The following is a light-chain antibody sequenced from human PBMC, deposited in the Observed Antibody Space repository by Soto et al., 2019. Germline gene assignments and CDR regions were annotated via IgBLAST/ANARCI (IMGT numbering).Light chain of an antibody. CDR1: QGISNY. Sequence: DIQMTQSPSAMSASVGERVTINCRASQGISNYLAWFQQKPGKVPKRLIYATSSLQRGVPVRFSRSVYGTEITLTTSSLQPQDFATYCCLQHYSHPSTFYQRTKEDNK. J-gene: IGKJ1*01. CDR2: ATS. V-gene: IGKV1-17*03. CDR3: LQHYSHPST.